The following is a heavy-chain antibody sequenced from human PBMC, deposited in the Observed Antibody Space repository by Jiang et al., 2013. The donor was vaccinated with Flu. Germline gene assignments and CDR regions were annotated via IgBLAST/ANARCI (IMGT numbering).Heavy chain of an antibody. CDR3: ARRDYDLGAFDI. V-gene: IGHV4-59*08. J-gene: IGHJ3*02. CDR2: IYYSGST. Sequence: QTLSLTCTVSGGSISSYYWSWIRQPPGKGLEWIGYIYYSGSTNYNPSLKSRVTISVDTSKNQFSLKLSSVTAADTAVYYCARRDYDLGAFDIWGQGTMVTVSS. D-gene: IGHD3-22*01. CDR1: GGSISSYY.